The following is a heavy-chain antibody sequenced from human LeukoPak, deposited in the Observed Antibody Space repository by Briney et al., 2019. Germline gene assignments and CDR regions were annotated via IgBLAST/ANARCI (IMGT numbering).Heavy chain of an antibody. D-gene: IGHD2-15*01. CDR1: GFTVSSNY. J-gene: IGHJ6*02. V-gene: IGHV3-53*04. Sequence: GGSLRLSCAASGFTVSSNYMSWVRQAPGKGLEWVSVIYGGGSTYYADSVKGRFTISRHNSKNTLYLQMNSLRAEDTAVYYCARFRVVVAAILYYYGMDVWGQGATVTVSS. CDR3: ARFRVVVAAILYYYGMDV. CDR2: IYGGGST.